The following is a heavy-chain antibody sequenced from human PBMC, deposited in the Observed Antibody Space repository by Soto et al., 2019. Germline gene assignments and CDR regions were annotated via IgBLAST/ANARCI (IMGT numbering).Heavy chain of an antibody. D-gene: IGHD3-10*01. J-gene: IGHJ3*02. Sequence: QAGGSLRLSCAASGFTFSSYSMNWVRQAPGKGLEWVSSISTNGSTTYYADSVKGRFTISRDNARNTLYLQMNSLRAEDTAVYYCARDRGNPDSFNIWGQGTMVTVSS. CDR3: ARDRGNPDSFNI. V-gene: IGHV3-48*04. CDR2: ISTNGSTT. CDR1: GFTFSSYS.